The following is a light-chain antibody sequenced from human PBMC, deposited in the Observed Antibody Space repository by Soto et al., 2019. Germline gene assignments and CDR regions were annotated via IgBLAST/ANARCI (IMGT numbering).Light chain of an antibody. CDR1: QSVSSY. V-gene: IGKV3-11*01. CDR2: DAS. CDR3: QQRSNWPPSLT. J-gene: IGKJ4*01. Sequence: EIVLTQSPATLSLSPGERATPPCRASQSVSSYLAWYQQKPGQAPRLLIYDASNRATGIPARFSGSGSGTDFTLTISSLEPEDFAVYYCQQRSNWPPSLTFGGGTKVEIK.